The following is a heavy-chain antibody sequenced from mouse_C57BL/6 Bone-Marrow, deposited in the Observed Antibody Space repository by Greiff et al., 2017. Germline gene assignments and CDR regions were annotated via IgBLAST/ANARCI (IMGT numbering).Heavy chain of an antibody. Sequence: VQLQQPGAELVRPGTSVKLSCKASGYTFTSYWMHWVKQRPGQGLEWIGVIDPSDSYTNYNQKFKGKATLTVDTSSSTAYMQLSSLTSEDSAVYYGASTGFAYWGQGTLVTVSA. V-gene: IGHV1-59*01. CDR2: IDPSDSYT. J-gene: IGHJ3*01. CDR3: ASTGFAY. CDR1: GYTFTSYW. D-gene: IGHD4-1*02.